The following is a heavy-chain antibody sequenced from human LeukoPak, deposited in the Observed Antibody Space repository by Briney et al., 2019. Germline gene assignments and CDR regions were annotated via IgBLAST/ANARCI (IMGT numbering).Heavy chain of an antibody. D-gene: IGHD6-13*01. V-gene: IGHV1-69*04. CDR2: IIPILGIA. CDR1: GGTFSSYA. Sequence: VASVKVSCKASGGTFSSYAISWVRQAPGQGLEWMGRIIPILGIANYAQKFQGRVTITADKSTSTAYMELSSLRSEDTAVYYCARDRIGAAKNNWFDPWGQGTLVTVSS. CDR3: ARDRIGAAKNNWFDP. J-gene: IGHJ5*02.